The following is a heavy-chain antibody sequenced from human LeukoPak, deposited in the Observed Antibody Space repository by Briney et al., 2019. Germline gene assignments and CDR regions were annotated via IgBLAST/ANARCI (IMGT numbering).Heavy chain of an antibody. CDR1: GFTFSNDW. V-gene: IGHV3-15*01. D-gene: IGHD4-11*01. CDR3: TTEPRYSNYAKY. CDR2: IKSKTDGGTT. Sequence: KPGGSLRLSCAASGFTFSNDWMSWVSQAPRKGLEWVGRIKSKTDGGTTDYAAPVKGRFTISRDDSKDTLYLQMNSLKSEDTAVYYCTTEPRYSNYAKYWGQGTLVTVSS. J-gene: IGHJ4*02.